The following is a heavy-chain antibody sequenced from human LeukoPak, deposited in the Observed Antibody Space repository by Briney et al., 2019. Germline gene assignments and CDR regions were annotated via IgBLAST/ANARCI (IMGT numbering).Heavy chain of an antibody. CDR3: ARRYITGWHFDY. D-gene: IGHD6-19*01. J-gene: IGHJ4*02. Sequence: GGSLRLSCATSGFTVSSNYMSWVRQAPGRGLEWVSVIYSGGSTYYADSVKGRFTISRDNSENTLYLQMNSLRAEDTAVYYCARRYITGWHFDYWGQGTLVTVSS. CDR1: GFTVSSNY. CDR2: IYSGGST. V-gene: IGHV3-66*01.